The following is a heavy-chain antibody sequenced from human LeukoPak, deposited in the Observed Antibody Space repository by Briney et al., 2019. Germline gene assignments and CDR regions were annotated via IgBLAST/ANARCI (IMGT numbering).Heavy chain of an antibody. CDR1: GFTFSSYS. J-gene: IGHJ4*02. D-gene: IGHD6-13*01. CDR3: AREYSSSWSFDY. Sequence: GGSLRLSRAASGFTFSSYSMNWVCQAPGKGLEWVAVISYDGSNKYYADSVKGRFTISRDNSKNTLYLQMSSLRAEDTAVYYCAREYSSSWSFDYWGQGTLVTVSS. V-gene: IGHV3-30*03. CDR2: ISYDGSNK.